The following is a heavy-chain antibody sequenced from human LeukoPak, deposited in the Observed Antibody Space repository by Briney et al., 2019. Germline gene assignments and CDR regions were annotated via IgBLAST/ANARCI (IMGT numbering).Heavy chain of an antibody. Sequence: GGSLRLSCAASGFTFSSYWMNWVRQAPGKGLEWVANIKQDGSEKYYVDSVKGRFTISRDNAKNSLYLQMNSLRAEDTAVYYCARGHTAVTRHFDFWGQGTLVTVSS. D-gene: IGHD4-17*01. CDR2: IKQDGSEK. CDR3: ARGHTAVTRHFDF. V-gene: IGHV3-7*01. CDR1: GFTFSSYW. J-gene: IGHJ4*02.